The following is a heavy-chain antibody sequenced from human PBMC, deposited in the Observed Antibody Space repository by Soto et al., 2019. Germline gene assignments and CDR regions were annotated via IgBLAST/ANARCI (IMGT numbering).Heavy chain of an antibody. V-gene: IGHV3-23*01. D-gene: IGHD2-8*01. CDR1: GFTFSSYA. CDR2: MSFSGGNT. J-gene: IGHJ4*02. CDR3: ARDRGMSTNGLFDY. Sequence: PGVSLRISGAASGFTFSSYAMSWVRQAPGKGLEWVSVMSFSGGNTYYAASVKGRFTISRDNSKNTLYLQMNSLRAEDTAVYYCARDRGMSTNGLFDYWGQGTLVTVSS.